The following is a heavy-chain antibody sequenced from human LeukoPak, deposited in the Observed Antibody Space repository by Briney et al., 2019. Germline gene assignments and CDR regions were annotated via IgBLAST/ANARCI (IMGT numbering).Heavy chain of an antibody. D-gene: IGHD5-18*01. Sequence: SEILSLTCTVSGGSVSSYYWSWIKQPPGNVLEWFGYIYYSGSTNYNPSLKSRVTISVDTSKNQFSLKLSSVTAADTAVYYCARVRQLWFDYWGQGTLVTVSS. J-gene: IGHJ4*02. CDR3: ARVRQLWFDY. V-gene: IGHV4-59*02. CDR2: IYYSGST. CDR1: GGSVSSYY.